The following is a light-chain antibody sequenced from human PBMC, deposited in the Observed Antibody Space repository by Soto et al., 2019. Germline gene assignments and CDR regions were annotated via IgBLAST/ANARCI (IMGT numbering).Light chain of an antibody. Sequence: EIVLTQSPGTLSLSPGERATLSCRASQSVTNNFLAWYQHKPGQAPRLLIYGASNSATGIPDRFSGSGSGTDFTLTISRLEPEDFAVYYCQCYGTSPRYTFGQGTKLEIK. V-gene: IGKV3-20*01. J-gene: IGKJ2*01. CDR2: GAS. CDR1: QSVTNNF. CDR3: QCYGTSPRYT.